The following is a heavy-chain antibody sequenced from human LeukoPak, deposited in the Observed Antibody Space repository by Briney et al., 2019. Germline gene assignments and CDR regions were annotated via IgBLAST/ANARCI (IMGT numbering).Heavy chain of an antibody. Sequence: PSETLSLTCTVSGYSISSGYYWGWIRQAPGKGLEWVSSISSSSSYIYYADSVKGRFTISRDNAKNSLYLQMNSLRAEDTAVYYCAGLTVAGKVSDYWGQGTLVTVSS. CDR2: ISSSSSYI. CDR1: GYSISSGYY. CDR3: AGLTVAGKVSDY. V-gene: IGHV3-21*01. J-gene: IGHJ4*02. D-gene: IGHD6-19*01.